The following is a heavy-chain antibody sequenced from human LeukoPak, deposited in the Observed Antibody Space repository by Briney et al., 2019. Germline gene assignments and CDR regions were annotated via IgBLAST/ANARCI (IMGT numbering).Heavy chain of an antibody. CDR3: ARARGVSTGYRPIDY. D-gene: IGHD3-22*01. J-gene: IGHJ4*02. V-gene: IGHV3-30*03. Sequence: GRSLRLSCAASGFTFSSYGMHWVRQAPGKGLEWVAVISYDGSNKYYADSVKGRFTISRDNSKSTLYLQMNSLRAEDTAVYYCARARGVSTGYRPIDYWGQGTLVTVSS. CDR2: ISYDGSNK. CDR1: GFTFSSYG.